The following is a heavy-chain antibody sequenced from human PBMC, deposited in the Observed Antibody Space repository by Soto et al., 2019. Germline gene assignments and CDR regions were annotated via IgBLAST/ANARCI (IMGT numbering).Heavy chain of an antibody. D-gene: IGHD2-2*01. J-gene: IGHJ6*02. CDR2: IVPVVNAP. Sequence: QVQLVQSGAEVKTPGSSLKVSCKASGGTFSRYAFSWVRQAPGQGLEWMGGIVPVVNAPNYAQKFQGRASITADESTSTVYMDLSSLRSEDTAVYYCARHLSSRSTSCLKLGPYYYYAMDVWGQGTTVTVS. CDR3: ARHLSSRSTSCLKLGPYYYYAMDV. CDR1: GGTFSRYA. V-gene: IGHV1-69*01.